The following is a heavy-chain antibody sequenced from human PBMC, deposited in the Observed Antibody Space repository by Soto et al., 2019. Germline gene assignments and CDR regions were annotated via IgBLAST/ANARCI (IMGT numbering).Heavy chain of an antibody. D-gene: IGHD6-19*01. CDR1: GYTFTTYG. J-gene: IGHJ4*02. CDR2: INAGSGNT. V-gene: IGHV1-3*01. Sequence: QVQLVQSGAEVKKPGASVKVSCKASGYTFTTYGIHWVRQAPGQRLEWMGWINAGSGNTRYSQNFQGRVTITGDTSASTAYMALSSLMSEDTAFYFCARTNPTSGWRFFDYWGQGTLVSVSS. CDR3: ARTNPTSGWRFFDY.